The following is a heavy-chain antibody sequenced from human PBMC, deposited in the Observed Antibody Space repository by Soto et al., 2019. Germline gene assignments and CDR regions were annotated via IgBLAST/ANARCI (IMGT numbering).Heavy chain of an antibody. CDR2: INPNSGAT. Sequence: ASVKVSCKASGHTFTGYYIHWVRQAPGQGLEWMGWINPNSGATNQAQKFQGRVTMARDTSISTAYMELSRLTSDDTAVYYCARDAVSTIGDFDYWGQGTLVTVSS. CDR1: GHTFTGYY. V-gene: IGHV1-2*02. CDR3: ARDAVSTIGDFDY. D-gene: IGHD5-12*01. J-gene: IGHJ4*02.